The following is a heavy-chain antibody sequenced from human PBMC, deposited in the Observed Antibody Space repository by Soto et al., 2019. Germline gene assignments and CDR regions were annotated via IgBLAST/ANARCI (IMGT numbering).Heavy chain of an antibody. CDR3: ASRRYSGDDYVERNYGMDV. D-gene: IGHD5-12*01. Sequence: ASVKVSCKASGYTFTSYYMHWVRQAPGQGLEWMGIMNPSGGSTSYAQKFQGRVTMTRDTSTSTVYMELSSLRSEDTAVYYCASRRYSGDDYVERNYGMDVWGQRTRVT. CDR1: GYTFTSYY. CDR2: MNPSGGST. J-gene: IGHJ6*02. V-gene: IGHV1-46*01.